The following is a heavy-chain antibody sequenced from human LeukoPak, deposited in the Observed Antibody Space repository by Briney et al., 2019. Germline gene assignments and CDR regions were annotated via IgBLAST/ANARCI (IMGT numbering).Heavy chain of an antibody. J-gene: IGHJ4*02. Sequence: PGGSLRLSCAASGFTFSSYWMHWVRQAPGKGLVWVSRINSDGSSTSYADSVKGRFTISRDNAKNTLYLQMNSLRAEDTAVYYCAGDDCGDYAVNWGQGTLVTVSS. CDR2: INSDGSST. CDR3: AGDDCGDYAVN. D-gene: IGHD4-17*01. CDR1: GFTFSSYW. V-gene: IGHV3-74*01.